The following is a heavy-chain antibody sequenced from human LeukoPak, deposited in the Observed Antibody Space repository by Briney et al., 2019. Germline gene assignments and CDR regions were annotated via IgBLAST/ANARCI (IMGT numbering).Heavy chain of an antibody. CDR3: ARSVSLDAFDI. D-gene: IGHD2-8*01. Sequence: SETLSLTCTVSGDSISSGNYHWAWIRQPPGKGLECIGSIHHSGNAYYNSSLESRVTISVDMSKNQFSLKLSSVTAADTAVYYCARSVSLDAFDIWGQGTMVTVSS. CDR1: GDSISSGNYH. V-gene: IGHV4-39*07. J-gene: IGHJ3*02. CDR2: IHHSGNA.